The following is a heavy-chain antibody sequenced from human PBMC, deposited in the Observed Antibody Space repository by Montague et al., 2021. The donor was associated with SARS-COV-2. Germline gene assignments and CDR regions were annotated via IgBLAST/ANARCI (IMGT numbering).Heavy chain of an antibody. J-gene: IGHJ4*02. Sequence: CAISGDSVSSHRVGWDWNRQSPPSGLEWLGRTYYGSKWYSGYAPSVRGRLTVNPDASKNEFSLELNYVTPEDTAVYYCVRYSGWFYFDFWGQGTLVTVSS. CDR2: TYYGSKWYS. CDR1: GDSVSSHRVG. V-gene: IGHV6-1*01. D-gene: IGHD6-19*01. CDR3: VRYSGWFYFDF.